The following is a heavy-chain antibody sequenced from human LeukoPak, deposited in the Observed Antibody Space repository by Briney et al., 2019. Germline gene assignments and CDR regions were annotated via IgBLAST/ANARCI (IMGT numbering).Heavy chain of an antibody. V-gene: IGHV1-18*01. CDR2: ISAYTGNT. D-gene: IGHD2-21*02. Sequence: GASVKLSCKASGYIFTSYGISWVRQAPGQGLEWMGWISAYTGNTNSAQKFQGRATMTTDTSTSTAYMELRSLRSDDTAVYYCARGTCGGDCYWYFDLWGRGTLVTVSS. CDR3: ARGTCGGDCYWYFDL. J-gene: IGHJ2*01. CDR1: GYIFTSYG.